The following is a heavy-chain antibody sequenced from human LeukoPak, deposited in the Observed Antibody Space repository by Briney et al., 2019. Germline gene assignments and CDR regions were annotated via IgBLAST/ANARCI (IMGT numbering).Heavy chain of an antibody. CDR3: ATAHCSXTSXPXXXGDY. Sequence: GGSLRLSCAASGFNFGTYSMNWARQAPGKGLEWVSYISSGSSTTYYAGSVKGRFTISSDNAKNSVYLQMNSLRAEDTAVYYCATAHCSXTSXPXXXGDYWGQGTXVTVSS. V-gene: IGHV3-48*01. CDR2: ISSGSSTT. D-gene: IGHD2-2*01. CDR1: GFNFGTYS. J-gene: IGHJ4*02.